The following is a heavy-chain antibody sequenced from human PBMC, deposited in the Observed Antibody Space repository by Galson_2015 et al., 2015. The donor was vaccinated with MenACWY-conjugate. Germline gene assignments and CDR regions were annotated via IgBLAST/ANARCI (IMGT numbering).Heavy chain of an antibody. D-gene: IGHD3-10*01. J-gene: IGHJ4*02. CDR1: GFTFNKFD. V-gene: IGHV3-23*01. CDR3: AKGLNTFRGVIITWAFDF. Sequence: SLRLSCAASGFTFNKFDMAWVRQAPGKGLEWVSRISASGGSRFYTDSVKGRFTISRDNSRNTLDLQMNSLAAEDTALYYCAKGLNTFRGVIITWAFDFWGQGSLVTVSS. CDR2: ISASGGSR.